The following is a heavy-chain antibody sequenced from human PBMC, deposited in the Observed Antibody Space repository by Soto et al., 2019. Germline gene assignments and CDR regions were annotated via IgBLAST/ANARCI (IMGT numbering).Heavy chain of an antibody. D-gene: IGHD2-15*01. CDR1: GGTFSSYA. CDR2: IIPIFGTA. V-gene: IGHV1-69*06. J-gene: IGHJ6*02. CDR3: ARDCGGSCSLYYYYGMDV. Sequence: QVQLVQSGAEVKKPGSSVKVSCKASGGTFSSYAISWVRQAPGQGLEWMGGIIPIFGTANYAQKFQGRVTITAEKSASTAYMELSSLRSEDTAVYYCARDCGGSCSLYYYYGMDVWGQGTTVTVSS.